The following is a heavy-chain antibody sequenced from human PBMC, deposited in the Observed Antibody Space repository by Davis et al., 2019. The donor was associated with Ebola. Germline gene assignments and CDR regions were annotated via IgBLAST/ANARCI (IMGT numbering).Heavy chain of an antibody. Sequence: PGGPLRLSCAASGVTFSSYGMHWVRQAPGKGLEWVAVISYDGSNKYYADSVKGRFTVSRDNAKNSLSLQMNSLRAEDTAVYYCARYYYGSGTPDGMDVWGKGTTVTVSS. V-gene: IGHV3-30*03. CDR2: ISYDGSNK. J-gene: IGHJ6*04. D-gene: IGHD3-10*01. CDR3: ARYYYGSGTPDGMDV. CDR1: GVTFSSYG.